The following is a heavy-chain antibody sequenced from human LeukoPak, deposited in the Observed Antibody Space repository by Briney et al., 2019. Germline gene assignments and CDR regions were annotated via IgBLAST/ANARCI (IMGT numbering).Heavy chain of an antibody. D-gene: IGHD3-16*02. CDR1: GCSFTSYW. Sequence: GESLKISCKGSGCSFTSYWIAWVRQMPGKGLEWRGIIYPGDSDTRYSPSFQGQVTISADKSISTAYLQWSSLKASDTAMYYCARIQADYDYVWGSYRPYFDYWGQGTLVTVSS. CDR3: ARIQADYDYVWGSYRPYFDY. CDR2: IYPGDSDT. V-gene: IGHV5-51*01. J-gene: IGHJ4*02.